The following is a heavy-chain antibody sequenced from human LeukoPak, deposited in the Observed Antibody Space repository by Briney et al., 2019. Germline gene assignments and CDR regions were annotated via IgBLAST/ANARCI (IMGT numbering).Heavy chain of an antibody. D-gene: IGHD3-9*01. CDR3: ARDLDWVFDL. CDR1: GYTFADYN. Sequence: ASAKVSCKASGYTFADYNFSWVRQAPGQGLEWMGWISTYNGNTKYAQNLQGRVTMTTDTSTSTAYMELRSLRSDDTAVYYCARDLDWVFDLWGRGTLVTVPS. CDR2: ISTYNGNT. V-gene: IGHV1-18*01. J-gene: IGHJ2*01.